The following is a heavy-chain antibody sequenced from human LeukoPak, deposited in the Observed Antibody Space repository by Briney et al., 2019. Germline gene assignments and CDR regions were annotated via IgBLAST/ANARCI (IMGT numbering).Heavy chain of an antibody. J-gene: IGHJ2*01. CDR2: VYERGET. CDR3: ARKNFSRCGFFVV. Sequence: SQSLSLTFIVSGASMSGPDCNWIRQSPRKPLEWGGDVYERGETNYHPALKSRVSILIDTSQNQVSSRLMSVTGPDTVLYFCARKNFSRCGFFVVWGRGAMAAVS. V-gene: IGHV4-59*08. CDR1: GASMSGPD. D-gene: IGHD1-26*01.